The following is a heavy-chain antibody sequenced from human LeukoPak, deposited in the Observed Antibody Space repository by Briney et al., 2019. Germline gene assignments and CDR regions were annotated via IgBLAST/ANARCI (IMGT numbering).Heavy chain of an antibody. J-gene: IGHJ5*02. CDR3: ARVVDIVVVPAAIHRWFDP. CDR1: GGSISSSSYY. V-gene: IGHV4-39*07. Sequence: KPSETLSLTCTVSGGSISSSSYYWGWIRQLPGKGLEWIGSIYYSGSTYYNPSLKSRVTISVDTSKNQFSLKLSSVTAADTAVYYCARVVDIVVVPAAIHRWFDPWGQGTLVTVSS. D-gene: IGHD2-2*02. CDR2: IYYSGST.